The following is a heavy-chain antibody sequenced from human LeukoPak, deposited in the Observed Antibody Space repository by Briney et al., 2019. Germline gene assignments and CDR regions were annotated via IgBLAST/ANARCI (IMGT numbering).Heavy chain of an antibody. J-gene: IGHJ6*02. CDR2: INSDGSIT. V-gene: IGHV3-74*01. Sequence: GGSLRLSCAASGFTFTTYWMHWVRQAPGKGLVWVSHINSDGSITSYADSVKGRFTISRDNAKNTQYLQMNSLRAEDTAVYYCARDAVDTANAVWGQGTTVTVSS. D-gene: IGHD5-18*01. CDR1: GFTFTTYW. CDR3: ARDAVDTANAV.